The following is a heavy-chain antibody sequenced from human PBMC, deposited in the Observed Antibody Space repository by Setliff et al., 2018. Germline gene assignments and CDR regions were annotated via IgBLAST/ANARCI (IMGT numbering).Heavy chain of an antibody. Sequence: SETLSLTCTVSGGSVRGYYWSWIRQPPGKGLEWIGYMYYSGDTNYNPSLKSRVTISVDTSKNQFSLSLRSVTAADTAVYYCATDGPVLNGDYISWGQGTLVTVSS. CDR3: ATDGPVLNGDYIS. D-gene: IGHD3-10*01. CDR1: GGSVRGYY. CDR2: MYYSGDT. V-gene: IGHV4-59*02. J-gene: IGHJ5*02.